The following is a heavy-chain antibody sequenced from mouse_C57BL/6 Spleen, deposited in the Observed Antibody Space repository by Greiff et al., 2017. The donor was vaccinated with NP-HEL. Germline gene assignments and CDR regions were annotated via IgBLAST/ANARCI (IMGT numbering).Heavy chain of an antibody. V-gene: IGHV1-82*01. CDR2: IYPGDGDT. CDR3: ARRRSDYWYFDV. Sequence: QVQLQQSGPELVKPGASVKISCKASGYAFSSSWMNWVKQRPGKGPEWIGRIYPGDGDTNYNGKFKGKATLTADKSSSTAYMQLSSLTSEDSAVYFCARRRSDYWYFDVWGTGTTVTVSS. CDR1: GYAFSSSW. J-gene: IGHJ1*03.